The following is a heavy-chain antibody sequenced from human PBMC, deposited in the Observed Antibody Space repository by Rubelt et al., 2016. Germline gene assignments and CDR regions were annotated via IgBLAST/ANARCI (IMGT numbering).Heavy chain of an antibody. J-gene: IGHJ4*02. Sequence: QLQLQESGPGLVKPSETLSLTCTVSGGSISSSSYYWGWIRQPPGKGLEWIGEINHSGSTYYNPSLKSRVTISVDTSKNHFSLKPRSVTAADTAVYYCAVGRDGDRMGCWGQGTLVTVSS. CDR1: GGSISSSSYY. D-gene: IGHD4-17*01. CDR2: INHSGST. CDR3: AVGRDGDRMGC. V-gene: IGHV4-39*07.